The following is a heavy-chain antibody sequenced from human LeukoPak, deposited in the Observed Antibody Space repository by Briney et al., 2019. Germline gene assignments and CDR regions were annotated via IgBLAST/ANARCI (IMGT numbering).Heavy chain of an antibody. CDR2: IYHSGST. D-gene: IGHD5-24*01. CDR1: GGSINSDY. V-gene: IGHV4-59*01. Sequence: PSETLSLTCSVSGGSINSDYWNWIRQPPGKGLEWIGYIYHSGSTNYNPSLKSRVTISIDKSRKQFSLKLISVTAADTAIYYCARVGGMTTINNAAFDIWGQGTMVTVSS. J-gene: IGHJ3*02. CDR3: ARVGGMTTINNAAFDI.